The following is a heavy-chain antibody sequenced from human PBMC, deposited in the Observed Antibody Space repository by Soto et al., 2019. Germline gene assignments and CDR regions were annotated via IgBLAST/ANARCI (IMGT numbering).Heavy chain of an antibody. CDR1: GGTFSSYA. D-gene: IGHD5-12*01. Sequence: QVQLVQSGSEVKKPGSSVKVSCKASGGTFSSYAISWVRHAPGQGLEWLGGIIPIFGTANYAQKFQGRVTITADESPSNAYMELSSLRSEDKAVYYCARSQRGDGYNIWGQGTLVSVPS. CDR3: ARSQRGDGYNI. J-gene: IGHJ4*02. CDR2: IIPIFGTA. V-gene: IGHV1-69*01.